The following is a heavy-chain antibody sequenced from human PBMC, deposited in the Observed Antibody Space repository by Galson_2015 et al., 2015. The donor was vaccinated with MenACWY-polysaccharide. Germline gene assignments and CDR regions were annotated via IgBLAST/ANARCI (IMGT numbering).Heavy chain of an antibody. CDR2: VGGSGDGR. J-gene: IGHJ1*01. CDR1: NITLRRYA. V-gene: IGHV3-23*01. CDR3: AKDAIAGIVLTPLRLPLQR. Sequence: LRLSCAVSNITLRRYAMSWVRQPPGKGLEWVPTVGGSGDGRYYADSVRGRFTISRDNSKNTLYLEMNSLRAEDTAIYYCAKDAIAGIVLTPLRLPLQRWGQGTLVAVSS. D-gene: IGHD6-13*01.